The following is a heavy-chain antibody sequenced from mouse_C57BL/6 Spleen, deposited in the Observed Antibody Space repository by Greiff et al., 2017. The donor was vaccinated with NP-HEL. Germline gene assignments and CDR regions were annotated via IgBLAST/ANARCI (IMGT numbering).Heavy chain of an antibody. CDR3: ARGVVATDYYAMDY. CDR2: INPNNGGT. J-gene: IGHJ4*01. V-gene: IGHV1-26*01. D-gene: IGHD1-1*01. Sequence: VQLKQSGPELVKPGASVKISCKASGYTFTDYYMNWVKQSHGKSLEWIGDINPNNGGTSYNQKFKGKATLTVDKSSSTAYMELRSLTSEDSAVYYCARGVVATDYYAMDYWGQGTSVTVSS. CDR1: GYTFTDYY.